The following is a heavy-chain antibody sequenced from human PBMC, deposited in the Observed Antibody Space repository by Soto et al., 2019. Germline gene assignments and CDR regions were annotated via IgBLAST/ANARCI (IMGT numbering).Heavy chain of an antibody. CDR3: ARERDTAMAHPYYFDH. J-gene: IGHJ4*02. CDR2: IWYDGSNK. Sequence: GGSLRLSCAASGFTFSSYGMHWVRQAPGKGLEWVAVIWYDGSNKYYADSVKGRFTISRDNSKNTLYLQMNSLRAEDTAVYYCARERDTAMAHPYYFDHWGQGTLVTVSS. CDR1: GFTFSSYG. D-gene: IGHD5-18*01. V-gene: IGHV3-33*08.